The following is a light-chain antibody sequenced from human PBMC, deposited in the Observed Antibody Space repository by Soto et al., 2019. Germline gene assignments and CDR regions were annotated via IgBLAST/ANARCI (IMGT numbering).Light chain of an antibody. CDR3: CSYEGVHTFYV. CDR2: GVS. J-gene: IGLJ1*01. V-gene: IGLV2-23*02. Sequence: QSVLTQPASVSGSPGQSITISCTGTSSDVGSYNLVSWYQQHPGKAPKLMIYGVSKRPSGVSDRFSGSKSGDTASLTISGLQAEDEADYYCCSYEGVHTFYVFGTGTKVTVL. CDR1: SSDVGSYNL.